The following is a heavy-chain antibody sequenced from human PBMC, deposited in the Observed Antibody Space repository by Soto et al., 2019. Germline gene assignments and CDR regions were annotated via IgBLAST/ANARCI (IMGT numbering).Heavy chain of an antibody. CDR2: INWNGGST. D-gene: IGHD3-3*01. V-gene: IGHV3-20*04. Sequence: PGGSLRLSCAASGFTFDDYGMSWVRQAPGKGLEWVSGINWNGGSTGYADSVKGRFTISRDNAKNSLYLLMNSLRAEDTALYYCARWADYDFWSGYYNETPLFRTLDYWGQGTLVTVSS. J-gene: IGHJ4*02. CDR3: ARWADYDFWSGYYNETPLFRTLDY. CDR1: GFTFDDYG.